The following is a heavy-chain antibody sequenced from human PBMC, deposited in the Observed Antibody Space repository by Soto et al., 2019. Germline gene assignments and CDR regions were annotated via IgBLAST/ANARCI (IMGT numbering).Heavy chain of an antibody. CDR2: IYDTGISGYTPST. CDR3: ARGEDAFVYYGLDV. Sequence: PSETLSLTCTVSGGSITSSHWSWIRRPPGTGLEWIAYIYDTGISGYTPSTSYNPSLKSRVTMSVDTSKSQFSLKLTSVTAADTAAYYCARGEDAFVYYGLDVWGQGITVNVSS. V-gene: IGHV4-59*01. D-gene: IGHD3-10*01. CDR1: GGSITSSH. J-gene: IGHJ6*02.